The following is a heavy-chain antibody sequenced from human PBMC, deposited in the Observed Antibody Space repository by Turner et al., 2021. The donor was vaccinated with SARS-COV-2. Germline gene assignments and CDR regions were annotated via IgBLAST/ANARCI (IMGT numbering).Heavy chain of an antibody. CDR2: IYSGGST. Sequence: EVQLVESGGGVIQPGGSLRLPCAASGFTVSSNYMSWVRQAPGKGLEWVSVIYSGGSTYYADSVKGRFTISRDNSKNTLYLQMNSLRAEDTAVYYCARGYSSGWYQSGAFDIWGQGTMVTVSS. CDR1: GFTVSSNY. CDR3: ARGYSSGWYQSGAFDI. D-gene: IGHD6-19*01. V-gene: IGHV3-53*01. J-gene: IGHJ3*02.